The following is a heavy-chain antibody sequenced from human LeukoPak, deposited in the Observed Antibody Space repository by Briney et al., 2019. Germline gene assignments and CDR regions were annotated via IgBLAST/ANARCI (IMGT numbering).Heavy chain of an antibody. J-gene: IGHJ5*02. Sequence: SQTLSLTCTVSGGSISSGGYYWSWIRQHPGKGLEWIGYIYYSGSTYYNPSLKSRVTISVDTSKNQFSLKLSSVTAADTAVYYCARDAAMMGRNWLDPWGQGTLVTVSS. D-gene: IGHD3-22*01. CDR1: GGSISSGGYY. CDR3: ARDAAMMGRNWLDP. V-gene: IGHV4-31*03. CDR2: IYYSGST.